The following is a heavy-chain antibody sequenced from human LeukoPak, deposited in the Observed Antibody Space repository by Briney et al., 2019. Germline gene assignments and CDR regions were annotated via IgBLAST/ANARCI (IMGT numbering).Heavy chain of an antibody. Sequence: GESLKISCKGSGYSFTSYWIGWVRQMPGKGLEWMGIIYPGDSDTRYSPSFQGQVTISADKSVSTAYLQWSSLKASDTAMYYCARRHSHPIGAFDYWGQGALVTVSS. CDR2: IYPGDSDT. J-gene: IGHJ4*02. CDR3: ARRHSHPIGAFDY. V-gene: IGHV5-51*01. CDR1: GYSFTSYW.